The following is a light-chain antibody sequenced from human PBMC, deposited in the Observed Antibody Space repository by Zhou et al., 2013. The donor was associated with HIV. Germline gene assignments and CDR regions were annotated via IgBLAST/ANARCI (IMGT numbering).Light chain of an antibody. Sequence: QSPRRLIYRVSKRDSGVPDRFSGSGSGTDFTLKISRVEAEDAAIYYCMQTLATPRTFGAGTKIEIK. V-gene: IGKV2-30*01. CDR2: RVS. J-gene: IGKJ4*01. CDR3: MQTLATPRT.